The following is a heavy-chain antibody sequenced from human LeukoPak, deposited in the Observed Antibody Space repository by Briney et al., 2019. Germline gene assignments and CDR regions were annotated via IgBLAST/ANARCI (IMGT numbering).Heavy chain of an antibody. CDR2: MYLSGTT. CDR1: GDSINSLDL. Sequence: PSETLSLTCTVSGDSINSLDLWSWVRQSPGKGLEWIGEMYLSGTTHSNPSVESRVTISIDKSKNQFFLNLSSVTAADTAVYYCAGLVGRYSSGLYYYYFDYWGQGTLVTVSS. J-gene: IGHJ4*02. V-gene: IGHV4-4*02. D-gene: IGHD3-22*01. CDR3: AGLVGRYSSGLYYYYFDY.